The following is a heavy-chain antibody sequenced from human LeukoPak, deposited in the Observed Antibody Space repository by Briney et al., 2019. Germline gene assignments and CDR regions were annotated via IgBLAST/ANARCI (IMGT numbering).Heavy chain of an antibody. CDR1: GYTFTGYY. CDR3: ARDWGMVRGVIFN. V-gene: IGHV1-2*02. CDR2: INPNSGGT. J-gene: IGHJ4*02. D-gene: IGHD3-10*01. Sequence: GASVKVSCKASGYTFTGYYMHWVRQAPGQGLEWMGWINPNSGGTNYAQKFQGRVTMTRDTSISTAYMELSRLRSDDTAVYYCARDWGMVRGVIFNWGQGTLVTVSS.